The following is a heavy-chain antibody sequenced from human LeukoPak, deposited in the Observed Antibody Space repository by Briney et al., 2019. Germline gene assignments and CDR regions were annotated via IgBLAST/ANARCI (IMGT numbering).Heavy chain of an antibody. CDR2: INPSGGST. CDR3: ARVLGYSSGWSWAAFDI. V-gene: IGHV1-46*01. D-gene: IGHD6-19*01. CDR1: GYTFTSYY. J-gene: IGHJ3*02. Sequence: ASVKVSCKASGYTFTSYYMHWVRQAPGQGLEWMGIINPSGGSTSYAQKFQGRVTMTRDMSTSTVYMELSSLRSEDTAVYYCARVLGYSSGWSWAAFDIWGQGTMVTVSS.